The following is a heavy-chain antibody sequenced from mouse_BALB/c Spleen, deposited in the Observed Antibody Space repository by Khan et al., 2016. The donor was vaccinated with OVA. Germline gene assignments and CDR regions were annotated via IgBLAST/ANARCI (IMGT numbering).Heavy chain of an antibody. J-gene: IGHJ4*01. Sequence: QVQLQQPGAELMKPGASVKISCKATDYTFSSYWIEWVKQRPGHGLEWIGEILPGSDNTNYNEKFKGKATLTADTSSNTAYMQLSSLTSEDSAVYYCARGAGTTYGMEYWGAGTSVTISS. CDR1: DYTFSSYW. CDR3: ARGAGTTYGMEY. CDR2: ILPGSDNT. D-gene: IGHD3-3*01. V-gene: IGHV1-9*01.